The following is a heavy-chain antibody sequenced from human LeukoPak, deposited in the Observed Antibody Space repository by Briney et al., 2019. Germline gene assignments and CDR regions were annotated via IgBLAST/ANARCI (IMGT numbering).Heavy chain of an antibody. Sequence: GGSLRLSCAASGFTFSSYSMNWVRQAPGKGLEWVSYISSSSATIYYADSVKGRFTISRDNAKNTLYLQMNSLRAEDTAMYYCARGQQLVILGLFDYWGQGTLVTVSS. CDR1: GFTFSSYS. D-gene: IGHD6-13*01. J-gene: IGHJ4*02. V-gene: IGHV3-48*04. CDR2: ISSSSATI. CDR3: ARGQQLVILGLFDY.